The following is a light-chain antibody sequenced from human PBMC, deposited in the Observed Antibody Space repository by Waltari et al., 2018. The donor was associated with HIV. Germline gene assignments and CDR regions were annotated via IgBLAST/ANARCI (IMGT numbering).Light chain of an antibody. J-gene: IGKJ2*01. V-gene: IGKV4-1*01. Sequence: IVMTQSPYSLAVSLGARATINCKSSQSVLYSSNNKSYLTWYQQKPGQPPKLLIYWASTRESGVPDRFNGSGSGTDFTLIISRMQAEEVAVYYCQRYFSTPYTFGQGPKLEI. CDR2: WAS. CDR3: QRYFSTPYT. CDR1: QSVLYSSNNKSY.